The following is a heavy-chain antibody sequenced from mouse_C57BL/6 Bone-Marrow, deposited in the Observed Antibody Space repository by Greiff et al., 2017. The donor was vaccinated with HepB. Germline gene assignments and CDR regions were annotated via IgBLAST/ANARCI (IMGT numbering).Heavy chain of an antibody. D-gene: IGHD2-3*01. Sequence: QVHVKQSGAELVRPGTSVKMSCKASGYTFTNYWIGWAKQRPGHGLEWIGDIYPGGGYTNYNEKFKGKATLTADKSSSTAYMQFSSLTSEDSAIYYCARGEGWLLPSYFDYGGQGTTLTVSA. J-gene: IGHJ2*01. CDR3: ARGEGWLLPSYFDY. V-gene: IGHV1-63*01. CDR2: IYPGGGYT. CDR1: GYTFTNYW.